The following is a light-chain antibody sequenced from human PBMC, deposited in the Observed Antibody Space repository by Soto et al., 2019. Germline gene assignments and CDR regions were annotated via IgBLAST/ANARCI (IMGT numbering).Light chain of an antibody. V-gene: IGLV2-14*01. CDR3: CSHRNVGTSVV. J-gene: IGLJ2*01. CDR1: NRDVGGYDY. CDR2: EVT. Sequence: QSALTQPASVSGSPGQSITISCTGTNRDVGGYDYVSWYQQHPGKVPKVLIYEVTWRPLGISNRFSGSKSGNTASLTISGLQAEDEADYYCCSHRNVGTSVVFGGGTKLTVL.